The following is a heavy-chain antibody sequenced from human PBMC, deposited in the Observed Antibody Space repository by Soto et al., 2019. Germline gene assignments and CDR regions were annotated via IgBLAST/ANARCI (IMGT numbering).Heavy chain of an antibody. V-gene: IGHV3-7*01. Sequence: EVQLVESGGGLVQPGGSLRLSCAASGFTFSSYWMTWVRQAPGKGLEWVANIKKDGSDKYNVDSVKGRFTISRDNAKNSLYLQMNSLRVEDTAVYFCARDQGCSSDCWGAFDIWGHGTMVTVSS. D-gene: IGHD6-25*01. J-gene: IGHJ3*02. CDR3: ARDQGCSSDCWGAFDI. CDR1: GFTFSSYW. CDR2: IKKDGSDK.